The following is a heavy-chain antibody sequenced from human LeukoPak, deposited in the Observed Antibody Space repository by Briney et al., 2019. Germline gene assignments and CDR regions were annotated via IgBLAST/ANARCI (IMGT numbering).Heavy chain of an antibody. CDR1: GGSIRSYY. CDR3: ARGGETRTRNAFDI. V-gene: IGHV4-4*07. Sequence: SETLSLTCTVSGGSIRSYYWSWIRQPAGKGLEWIGRIYTSGSTNYNPSLKSRVTMSVDTSKNQFSLKLSSVTAADTAVYYCARGGETRTRNAFDIWGQGTMVTVSS. D-gene: IGHD3-10*01. J-gene: IGHJ3*02. CDR2: IYTSGST.